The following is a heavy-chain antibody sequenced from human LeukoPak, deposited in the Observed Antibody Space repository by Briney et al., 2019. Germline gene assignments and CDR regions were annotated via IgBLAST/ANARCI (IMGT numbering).Heavy chain of an antibody. CDR3: ARDGTYYAIKDSSWYWFDP. D-gene: IGHD6-13*01. CDR2: ISAYNGNT. J-gene: IGHJ5*02. CDR1: GYTFTSYG. Sequence: ASVKVSCTASGYTFTSYGISWVRQAPGQGLEWMGWISAYNGNTNYAQKLQGRVTMTTDTSTSTAYMELRSLRSGDTAVYYCARDGTYYAIKDSSWYWFDPWGQGTLVTVSS. V-gene: IGHV1-18*04.